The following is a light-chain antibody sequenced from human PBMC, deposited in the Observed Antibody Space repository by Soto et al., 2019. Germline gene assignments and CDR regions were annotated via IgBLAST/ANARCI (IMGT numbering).Light chain of an antibody. V-gene: IGKV1-5*03. CDR2: KAS. J-gene: IGKJ1*01. CDR3: QQYESFPRT. CDR1: QSINNW. Sequence: DIQMTQSPSPLSASVGDRVTIPGRASQSINNWLAWYQQKPGKAPKLFIFKASTLESGVPSRFSGSGYGTAFTLSISSRQPDDVATYFCQQYESFPRTFGQGTKVEIK.